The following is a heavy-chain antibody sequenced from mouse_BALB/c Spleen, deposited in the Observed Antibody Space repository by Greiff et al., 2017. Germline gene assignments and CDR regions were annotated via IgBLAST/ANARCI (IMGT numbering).Heavy chain of an antibody. Sequence: EVKLMESGAELVKPGASVKLSCTASGFNIKDTYMHWVKQRPEQGLEWIGRIDPANGNTKYDPKFQGKATITADTSSNTAYLQLSSLTSEDTAVYYCDTTDYWGQGTTLTVSS. V-gene: IGHV14-3*02. CDR2: IDPANGNT. J-gene: IGHJ2*01. D-gene: IGHD5-5*01. CDR1: GFNIKDTY. CDR3: DTTDY.